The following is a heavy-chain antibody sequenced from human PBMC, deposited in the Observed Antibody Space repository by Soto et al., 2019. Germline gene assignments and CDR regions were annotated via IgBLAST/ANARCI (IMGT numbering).Heavy chain of an antibody. Sequence: SQTLSLTGAISGDGVSSNSAAWNWIRQSPSRGLEWLGRTYYRSKWYNDYAVSVKSRITINPDTSKNQFSLQLNSVTPEDTAVYYCAIVNSRNYGMDVWGQGTTVTVSS. J-gene: IGHJ6*02. D-gene: IGHD6-13*01. CDR3: AIVNSRNYGMDV. V-gene: IGHV6-1*01. CDR2: TYYRSKWYN. CDR1: GDGVSSNSAA.